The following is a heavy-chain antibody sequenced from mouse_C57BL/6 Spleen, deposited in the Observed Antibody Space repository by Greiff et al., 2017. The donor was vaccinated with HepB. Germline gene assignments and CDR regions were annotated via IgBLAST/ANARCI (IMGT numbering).Heavy chain of an antibody. V-gene: IGHV1-50*01. CDR1: GYTFTSYW. D-gene: IGHD1-1*01. Sequence: QVQLKQSGAELVKPGASVKLSCKASGYTFTSYWMQWVKQRPGQGLEWIGEIDPSDSYTNYNQKFKGKATLTVDTSSSTAYMQLSSLPSEDSAVYYWARGGSYGSSLGYFDYWGQGTTLTVSS. CDR2: IDPSDSYT. J-gene: IGHJ2*01. CDR3: ARGGSYGSSLGYFDY.